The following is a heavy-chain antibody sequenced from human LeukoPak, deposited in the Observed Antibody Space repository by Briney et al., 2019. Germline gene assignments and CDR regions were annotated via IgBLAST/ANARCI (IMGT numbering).Heavy chain of an antibody. CDR1: GGTFSTYA. CDR2: IIPVFGTA. V-gene: IGHV1-69*13. J-gene: IGHJ4*02. CDR3: ARDHSSGLYYFDY. D-gene: IGHD6-19*01. Sequence: SVKVSSKASGGTFSTYAINWVRQAPGQGLEWMGGIIPVFGTANYAQKFQGRVTITADESTSTAYMELSSLRSEDTAVYYCARDHSSGLYYFDYWGQGTLVTVSS.